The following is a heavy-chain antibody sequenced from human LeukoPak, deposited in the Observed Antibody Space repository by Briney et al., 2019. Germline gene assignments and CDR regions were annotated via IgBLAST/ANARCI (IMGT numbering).Heavy chain of an antibody. J-gene: IGHJ4*02. CDR2: INAGNGNT. CDR3: ARSISGSYVLFLY. Sequence: ASVKVSCKASGYTFTSYAMHWVRQAPGQRLEWMGWINAGNGNTKYSQKFQGRVTITRDTSASTAYMELSSLRSEDTAVYYCARSISGSYVLFLYWGQGTPVTVSS. CDR1: GYTFTSYA. D-gene: IGHD1-26*01. V-gene: IGHV1-3*01.